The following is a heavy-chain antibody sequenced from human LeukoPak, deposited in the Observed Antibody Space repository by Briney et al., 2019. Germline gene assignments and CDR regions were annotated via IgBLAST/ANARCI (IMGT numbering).Heavy chain of an antibody. Sequence: GGSLRLSCAASGFTFSNAWMSWVRQAPGKGLEWVGRIKSKTDGGTTDYAAPVKGRFTTSRDDSKNTLYLQMNSLKTEDTAVYYCTTDVTIFGVVIDYWGQGTLVTVSS. CDR3: TTDVTIFGVVIDY. CDR2: IKSKTDGGTT. D-gene: IGHD3-3*01. CDR1: GFTFSNAW. V-gene: IGHV3-15*01. J-gene: IGHJ4*02.